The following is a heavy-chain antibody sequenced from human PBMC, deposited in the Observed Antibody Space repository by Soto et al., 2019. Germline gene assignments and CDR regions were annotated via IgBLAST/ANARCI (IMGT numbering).Heavy chain of an antibody. Sequence: QVQLVQSGAAVKKPGSSVKVSCKASGGTFSSYAISWVLQAHGQWLERMGGIIPIFGTANYAQKFQGRVTITADEYTSTAYMELRSLRSEDTAVYYCARGFPYSSGLPDYWGQGTLVTVSS. V-gene: IGHV1-69*12. CDR1: GGTFSSYA. CDR2: IIPIFGTA. J-gene: IGHJ4*02. D-gene: IGHD6-19*01. CDR3: ARGFPYSSGLPDY.